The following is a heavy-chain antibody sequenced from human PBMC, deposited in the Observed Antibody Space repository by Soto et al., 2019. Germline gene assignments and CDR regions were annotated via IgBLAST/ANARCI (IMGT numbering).Heavy chain of an antibody. CDR3: ARVTSSGYYQSRGRYYFDY. CDR1: GCSISSSSYY. J-gene: IGHJ4*02. Sequence: PSETLSLTCTVSGCSISSSSYYWGWIRQPPGKGLEWIGSIYYSGSTYYNPSLKSRVTISVDTSKNQFSLKLSSVTAADTAVYYCARVTSSGYYQSRGRYYFDYWGQGTLVTVS. CDR2: IYYSGST. V-gene: IGHV4-39*01. D-gene: IGHD3-22*01.